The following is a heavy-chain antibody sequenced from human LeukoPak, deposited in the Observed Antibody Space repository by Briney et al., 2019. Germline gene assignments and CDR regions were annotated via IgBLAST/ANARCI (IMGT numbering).Heavy chain of an antibody. CDR3: ARDYGSMSSCYTGY. D-gene: IGHD2-2*02. CDR2: IYSGGST. V-gene: IGHV3-66*02. J-gene: IGHJ4*02. CDR1: GFTVSSNY. Sequence: GGSLRLSCAASGFTVSSNYMSWVRQAPGQGLECVSVIYSGGSTYYADSVKGRFTISRDNSKNTLYLQMNSLRAEDTAVYYCARDYGSMSSCYTGYWGQGTLVSVSS.